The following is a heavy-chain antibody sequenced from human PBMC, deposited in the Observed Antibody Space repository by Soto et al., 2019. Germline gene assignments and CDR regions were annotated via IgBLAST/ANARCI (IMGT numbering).Heavy chain of an antibody. Sequence: SVKVSCKASGGTFSSYAISWVRQAPGQGLEWMGGIIPIFGTANYAQKFQGRVTITADESTSTAYMGLSSLRSEDTAVYYCATRGGSGSHYYYGMDVWGQGTTVTVSS. CDR3: ATRGGSGSHYYYGMDV. J-gene: IGHJ6*02. CDR2: IIPIFGTA. V-gene: IGHV1-69*13. CDR1: GGTFSSYA. D-gene: IGHD3-10*01.